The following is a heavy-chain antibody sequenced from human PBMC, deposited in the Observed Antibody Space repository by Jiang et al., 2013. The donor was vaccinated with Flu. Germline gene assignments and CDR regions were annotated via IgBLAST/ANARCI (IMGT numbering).Heavy chain of an antibody. D-gene: IGHD6-19*01. CDR2: IYYRGST. CDR1: GGSISSSSYY. CDR3: ARLQQWPTYYFDY. J-gene: IGHJ4*02. V-gene: IGHV4-39*01. Sequence: GGSISSSSYYWGWIRQPPGKGLEWIGSIYYRGSTYYNPSLKSRVTISVDTSKNQFSLKLSSVTAADTAVYYCARLQQWPTYYFDYWAREPWSPSPQ.